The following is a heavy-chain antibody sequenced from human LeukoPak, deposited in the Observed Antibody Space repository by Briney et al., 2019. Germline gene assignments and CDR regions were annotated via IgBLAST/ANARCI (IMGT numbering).Heavy chain of an antibody. Sequence: PGGSLRLSCAASGFTFSSYWMSWVRQAPGKGLEWVANIKQDGSEKYYVDSVKGRFTISRDNAKNSLYLQMNSLRAEDTAVYYCARAGATILTPFDYWGQGTPVTVSS. CDR3: ARAGATILTPFDY. J-gene: IGHJ4*02. CDR1: GFTFSSYW. V-gene: IGHV3-7*01. D-gene: IGHD3-3*01. CDR2: IKQDGSEK.